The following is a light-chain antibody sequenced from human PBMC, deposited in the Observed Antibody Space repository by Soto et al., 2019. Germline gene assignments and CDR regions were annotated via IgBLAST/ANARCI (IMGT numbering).Light chain of an antibody. J-gene: IGKJ1*01. CDR3: QQYGSSPQT. Sequence: EIVLTQSPGTLSLSPGERATLSCRASQSVSTNYLAWYQQKPGQAPRLLIYGASSRATGIPDRFSGSRSGTDFTLTISRLEPEDFAVYYCQQYGSSPQTFGQGTKVEIK. CDR2: GAS. CDR1: QSVSTNY. V-gene: IGKV3-20*01.